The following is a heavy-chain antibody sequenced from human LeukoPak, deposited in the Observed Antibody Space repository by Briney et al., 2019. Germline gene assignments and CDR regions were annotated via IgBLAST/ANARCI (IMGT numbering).Heavy chain of an antibody. CDR2: ISGSGGST. Sequence: GGSLRHSCAASGFTFSSYAMSWVRQAPGKGLEWVSAISGSGGSTYYADSVKGRFTISRDNSKNTLYLQMNSLRAEDTAVYYCAKVKYYDILTGSGVFDYWDQGTLVTVSS. V-gene: IGHV3-23*01. D-gene: IGHD3-9*01. CDR3: AKVKYYDILTGSGVFDY. J-gene: IGHJ4*02. CDR1: GFTFSSYA.